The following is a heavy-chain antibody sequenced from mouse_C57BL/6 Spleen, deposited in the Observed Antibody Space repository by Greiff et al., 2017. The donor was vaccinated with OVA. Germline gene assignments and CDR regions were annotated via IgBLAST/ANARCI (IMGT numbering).Heavy chain of an antibody. Sequence: LVESGTELVKPGASVTLSCKASGYTFTSYWMHWVKPRPGQGLEWIGNINPSNGGTNYNEKFKSKATLTVDKSSSTANMQLSSLKSEDSAVYYCARKGPRLYAMDYWGQGTSVTVSS. CDR3: ARKGPRLYAMDY. D-gene: IGHD2-10*02. V-gene: IGHV1-53*01. CDR1: GYTFTSYW. J-gene: IGHJ4*01. CDR2: INPSNGGT.